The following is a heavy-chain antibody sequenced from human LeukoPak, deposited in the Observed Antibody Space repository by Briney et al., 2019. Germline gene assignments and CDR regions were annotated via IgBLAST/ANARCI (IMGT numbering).Heavy chain of an antibody. CDR1: GGTFSSYA. D-gene: IGHD6-6*01. CDR2: INPNSGGT. V-gene: IGHV1-2*02. J-gene: IGHJ4*02. Sequence: ASVKVSCKASGGTFSSYAISWVRQAPGQGLEWMGWINPNSGGTNYAQKFQGRVTMTRDTSISTAYMELSRLRSDDTAVYYCARALLLYSSSGYFDYWGQGTLVTVSS. CDR3: ARALLLYSSSGYFDY.